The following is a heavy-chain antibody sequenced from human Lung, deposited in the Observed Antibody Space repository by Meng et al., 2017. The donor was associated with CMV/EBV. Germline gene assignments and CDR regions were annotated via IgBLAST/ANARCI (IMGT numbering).Heavy chain of an antibody. CDR3: TPGGVTGTTRAFDI. CDR2: IKSKTDGVTT. D-gene: IGHD1-7*01. J-gene: IGHJ3*02. V-gene: IGHV3-15*01. CDR1: GFTFSNAW. Sequence: SCAASGFTFSNAWMDWVRQAPGKGLEWVGRIKSKTDGVTTDYAAPVKGRFTIARDDSKNTLYLQMNSLKTEDTAVYYSTPGGVTGTTRAFDIWGQGTMVTVSS.